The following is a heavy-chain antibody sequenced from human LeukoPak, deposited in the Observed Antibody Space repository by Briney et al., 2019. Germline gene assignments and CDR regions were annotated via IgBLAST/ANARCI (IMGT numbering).Heavy chain of an antibody. J-gene: IGHJ4*02. CDR3: ARDLNYGSLDY. D-gene: IGHD3-16*01. CDR2: INTNTGNP. Sequence: EASVKVSCKASGYTFTGYYMHWVRQAPGQGLEWMGWINTNTGNPTYAQGFTGRFVFSLDTSVSTAYLQISSLKAEDTAVYYCARDLNYGSLDYWGQGTLVTVSS. CDR1: GYTFTGYY. V-gene: IGHV7-4-1*02.